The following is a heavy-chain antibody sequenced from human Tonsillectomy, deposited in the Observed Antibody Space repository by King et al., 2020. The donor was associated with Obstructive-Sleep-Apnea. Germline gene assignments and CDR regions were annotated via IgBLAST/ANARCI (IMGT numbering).Heavy chain of an antibody. CDR1: GFTFSSYA. CDR2: ISYDGSNK. J-gene: IGHJ5*02. V-gene: IGHV3-30-3*01. CDR3: ARDPAGTTSNWFDP. D-gene: IGHD4-17*01. Sequence: QLVQSGGGVVQPGRSLRLSCAASGFTFSSYAMHWVRQAPGKGLEWVAVISYDGSNKYYAVSVKGRFTISRDNSKNTLYLQMNSLRAEDTAVYYCARDPAGTTSNWFDPWGQGTLVTVSS.